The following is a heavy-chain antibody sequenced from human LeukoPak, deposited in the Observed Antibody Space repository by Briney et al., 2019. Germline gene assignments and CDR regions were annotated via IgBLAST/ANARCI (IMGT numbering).Heavy chain of an antibody. CDR3: ARDGTGSYFDY. Sequence: GRSLRLSCAASGFTFSSYAMHWVRQAPGKGPEGVAVISYDGSNKYYADSVKGRFTISRDNSKNTLYLQMNSLRAEDTAVYYCARDGTGSYFDYWGQGTLVTVSS. D-gene: IGHD3-10*01. CDR2: ISYDGSNK. V-gene: IGHV3-30*04. CDR1: GFTFSSYA. J-gene: IGHJ4*02.